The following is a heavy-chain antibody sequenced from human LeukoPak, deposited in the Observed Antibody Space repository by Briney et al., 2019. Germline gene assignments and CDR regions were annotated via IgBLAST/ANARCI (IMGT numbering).Heavy chain of an antibody. D-gene: IGHD3-10*01. V-gene: IGHV4-4*07. Sequence: PSETLSLTCTVSGGSTSSYYWSWVRQPAGKGLEWIGRIYTSGSTNYNPSLKSRVTMSVDTSKNQFSLKLSSVTAADTAVYYCAREIAFGELSGIDYWGQGTLVTVSS. J-gene: IGHJ4*02. CDR2: IYTSGST. CDR1: GGSTSSYY. CDR3: AREIAFGELSGIDY.